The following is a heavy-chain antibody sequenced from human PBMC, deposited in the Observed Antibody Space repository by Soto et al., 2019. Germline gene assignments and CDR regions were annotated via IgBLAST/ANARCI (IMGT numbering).Heavy chain of an antibody. CDR2: IDPTDSRT. Sequence: PGESLKISCEASGYMFPIYHISWVRQMPGKGLEWVGKIDPTDSRTMYRPSSRARITISVDKSINTAYLEWGRLKASDTAVYYCAKDRQYPRDYFHYWGQGTLVTVSS. V-gene: IGHV5-10-1*01. D-gene: IGHD4-4*01. CDR1: GYMFPIYH. J-gene: IGHJ4*02. CDR3: AKDRQYPRDYFHY.